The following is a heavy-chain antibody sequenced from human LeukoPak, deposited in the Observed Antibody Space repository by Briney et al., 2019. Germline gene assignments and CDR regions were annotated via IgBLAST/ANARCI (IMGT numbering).Heavy chain of an antibody. CDR3: AKDLPIPSPVAYSSGNY. D-gene: IGHD3-22*01. J-gene: IGHJ4*02. Sequence: GGSLRLSCAASGFTVSSNYMSWVRQAPGKGLEWVAVISYDGSNKYYADSVKGRFTISRDNSKNTLYLQMNSLRAEDTAVYYCAKDLPIPSPVAYSSGNYWGQGTLVTVSS. V-gene: IGHV3-30*18. CDR2: ISYDGSNK. CDR1: GFTVSSNY.